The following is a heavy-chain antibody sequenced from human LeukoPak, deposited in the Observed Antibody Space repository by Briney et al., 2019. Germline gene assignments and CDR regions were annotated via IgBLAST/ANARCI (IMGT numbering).Heavy chain of an antibody. CDR2: IIPIFGTA. J-gene: IGHJ3*02. CDR3: ARERLSGYDFWSGYPIPHADAFDI. V-gene: IGHV1-69*13. CDR1: GYTFTSYG. D-gene: IGHD3-3*01. Sequence: SVKVSCKASGYTFTSYGISWVRQAPGRGLEWMGGIIPIFGTANYAQKFQGRVTITADESTSTAYMELSSLRSEDTAVYYCARERLSGYDFWSGYPIPHADAFDIWGQGTMVTVSS.